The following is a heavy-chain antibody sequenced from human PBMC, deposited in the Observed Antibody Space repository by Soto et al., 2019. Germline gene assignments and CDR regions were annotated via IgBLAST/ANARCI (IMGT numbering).Heavy chain of an antibody. D-gene: IGHD6-13*01. CDR2: IYWDDDK. V-gene: IGHV2-5*02. CDR1: GFSLSTSGVG. J-gene: IGHJ4*02. Sequence: QITLKESGPTLVKPTQTLTLTCTFSGFSLSTSGVGVGWIRQPPGKALEWLALIYWDDDKRYSPSLKSRLTITKDPTKNQVVLTMDYREPVDAATYYCAHTRIAAAGHDYWGQGTLVTVSS. CDR3: AHTRIAAAGHDY.